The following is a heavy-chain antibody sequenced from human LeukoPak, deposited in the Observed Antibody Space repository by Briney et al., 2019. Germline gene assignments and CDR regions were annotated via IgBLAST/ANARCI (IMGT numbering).Heavy chain of an antibody. J-gene: IGHJ4*02. V-gene: IGHV3-49*04. CDR1: GFTFSSYA. D-gene: IGHD4-17*01. CDR2: IRKKAYGETK. CDR3: VRGMHDYGDANYYFDQ. Sequence: GGSLRLSCAASGFTFSSYAMSWVRQAPGKGLEWICLIRKKAYGETKEYAASVRGRFAISRDDANGIAYLQMNSLKAEDTGLYYCVRGMHDYGDANYYFDQWGQGTPVTVSS.